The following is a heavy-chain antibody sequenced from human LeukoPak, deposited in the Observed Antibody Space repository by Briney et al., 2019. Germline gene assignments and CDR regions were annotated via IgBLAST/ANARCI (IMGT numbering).Heavy chain of an antibody. Sequence: GGSLRLSCAASGFSFSDAWMSWVRQAPGKGLEWVANIKQDGSEKYYVDSVKGRFTISRDNAKNSLYLQMNSLRAEDTAVYYCARDAIIAVAGNYYYYYMDVWGKGTTVTVSS. V-gene: IGHV3-7*01. J-gene: IGHJ6*03. CDR1: GFSFSDAW. CDR3: ARDAIIAVAGNYYYYYMDV. D-gene: IGHD6-19*01. CDR2: IKQDGSEK.